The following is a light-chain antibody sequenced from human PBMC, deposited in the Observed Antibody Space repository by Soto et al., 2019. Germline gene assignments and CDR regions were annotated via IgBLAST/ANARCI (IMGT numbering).Light chain of an antibody. CDR1: QSLLQSNGYNY. CDR3: MQALQTPYT. Sequence: DIVMTQSPLSLPVTPGEPASISCRSSQSLLQSNGYNYLDWYLQKPGQPPQLLIYLGSKWASGVSDRFSGSGSGTYVTLKISRVEAEDVGVYYCMQALQTPYTFGQGTKLEIK. V-gene: IGKV2-28*01. J-gene: IGKJ2*01. CDR2: LGS.